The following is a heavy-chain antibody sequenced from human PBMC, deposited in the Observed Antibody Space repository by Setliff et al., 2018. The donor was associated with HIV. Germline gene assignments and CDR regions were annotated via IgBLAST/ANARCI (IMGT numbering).Heavy chain of an antibody. J-gene: IGHJ5*02. CDR2: ISDSGTT. D-gene: IGHD2-2*01. CDR3: ARGGASSKYLDP. Sequence: PSETLSLTCTVSSDSISSSYWSWIRQPPGKGLEWIAWISDSGTTNYNPSLKSRVTLSVDTSKNQFSLSLTSVTGADTAVYYCARGGASSKYLDPWGQGTLVTVSS. CDR1: SDSISSSY. V-gene: IGHV4-59*01.